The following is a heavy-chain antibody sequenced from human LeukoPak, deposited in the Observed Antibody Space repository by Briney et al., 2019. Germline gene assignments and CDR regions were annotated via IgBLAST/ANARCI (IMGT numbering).Heavy chain of an antibody. CDR2: IYDSGST. D-gene: IGHD5-18*01. CDR3: ARAGGYSHSFDP. V-gene: IGHV4-59*01. J-gene: IGHJ5*02. Sequence: SETLSLTCTVWGGSIRIYYWSWIRQPPGKGPEWIGLIYDSGSTYYNPSLQSRVTISVATSKNQLSLKLASVTAADTAVYYCARAGGYSHSFDPWGQGTLVTVSS. CDR1: GGSIRIYY.